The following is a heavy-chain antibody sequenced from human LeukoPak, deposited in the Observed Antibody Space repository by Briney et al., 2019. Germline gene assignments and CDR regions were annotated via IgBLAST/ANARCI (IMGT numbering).Heavy chain of an antibody. CDR2: IYHSGST. D-gene: IGHD2-15*01. CDR1: GYSISSGYY. J-gene: IGHJ3*02. Sequence: SETLSLTCTVSGYSISSGYYWGWIRQPPGKGLEWIGSIYHSGSTYYNPSLKSRVTISVDTSKNQFSLKLSSMTAADTAVYYCARVLDIWGQGRMVTVSS. CDR3: ARVLDI. V-gene: IGHV4-38-2*02.